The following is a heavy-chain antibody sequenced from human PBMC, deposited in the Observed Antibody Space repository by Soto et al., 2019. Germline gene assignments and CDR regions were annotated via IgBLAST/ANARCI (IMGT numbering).Heavy chain of an antibody. J-gene: IGHJ6*02. V-gene: IGHV1-46*01. Sequence: ASVNVSCKASGYSFSDYYLHWLRLAPGRGLEWLGVVSPSGDRITYAQKFQGRVTMTRDTSTSTVYMDLSSLRSGDTAVYFCAREASGGYSGMDVWGQGTTVTVSS. D-gene: IGHD3-10*01. CDR2: VSPSGDRI. CDR1: GYSFSDYY. CDR3: AREASGGYSGMDV.